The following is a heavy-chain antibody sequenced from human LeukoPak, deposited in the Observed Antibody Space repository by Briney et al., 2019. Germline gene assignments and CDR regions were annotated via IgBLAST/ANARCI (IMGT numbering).Heavy chain of an antibody. Sequence: KPSETLSLTCTVSGGSISSYYWSWIRQPPGKGLEWIGYIYYSGSTNYNPSLKSRVTISVDTSKNQFSLKLSSVTAADTAVYYCARGRQQLFYWGQGTLVTVSS. J-gene: IGHJ4*02. CDR3: ARGRQQLFY. CDR1: GGSISSYY. D-gene: IGHD6-13*01. CDR2: IYYSGST. V-gene: IGHV4-59*01.